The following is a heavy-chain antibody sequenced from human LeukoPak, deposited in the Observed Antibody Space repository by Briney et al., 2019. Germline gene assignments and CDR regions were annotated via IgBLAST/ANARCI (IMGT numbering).Heavy chain of an antibody. CDR3: ARELWLKVFDI. CDR2: ISSSSSYI. D-gene: IGHD5-12*01. Sequence: GGSLRLSCAASGFTFSSYSMNWVRQAPGKGLEWVSSISSSSSYIYYADSVKDRFTISRDNAKNSLYLQMNSLRAEDTAVYYCARELWLKVFDIWGQGTMVTVSS. CDR1: GFTFSSYS. J-gene: IGHJ3*02. V-gene: IGHV3-21*01.